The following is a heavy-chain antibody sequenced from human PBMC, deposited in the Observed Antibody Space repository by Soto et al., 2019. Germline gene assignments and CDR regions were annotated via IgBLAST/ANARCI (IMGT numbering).Heavy chain of an antibody. V-gene: IGHV3-30*18. CDR2: ISYDGSNK. J-gene: IGHJ5*02. CDR1: GFTFSSYG. Sequence: SGGGVVQPGRSLRLSCAASGFTFSSYGMHWVRQAPGKGLEWVAVISYDGSNKYYADSVKGRFTISRDNSKNTLYLQMNSLRAEDTAVYYCAKGPAVGWFDPWGQGTLVTVSS. CDR3: AKGPAVGWFDP. D-gene: IGHD2-15*01.